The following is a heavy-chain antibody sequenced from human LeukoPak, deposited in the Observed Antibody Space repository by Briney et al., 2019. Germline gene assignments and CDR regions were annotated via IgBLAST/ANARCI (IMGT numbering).Heavy chain of an antibody. Sequence: PGGYLRLSCAASGFTFSTYSMNWVRQAPGKGLEWVSSISSSSTYIYYADSVKGRFTISRDNAKNSLFLQMNSLRAEDTAVYYCARFALKTPPTDWGQGTLVTVSS. CDR1: GFTFSTYS. CDR2: ISSSSTYI. V-gene: IGHV3-21*01. CDR3: ARFALKTPPTD. J-gene: IGHJ4*02.